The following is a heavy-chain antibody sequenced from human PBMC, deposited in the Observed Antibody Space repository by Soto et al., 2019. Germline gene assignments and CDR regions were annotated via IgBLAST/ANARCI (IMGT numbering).Heavy chain of an antibody. CDR1: GGSIRSYY. V-gene: IGHV4-59*01. CDR2: IYYSGST. D-gene: IGHD4-17*01. CDR3: ARTYGDCFDY. Sequence: QMKLQESGPGLVKPSETLSLTCTVSGGSIRSYYWSWIRQPPGKGLEWIGNIYYSGSTNYNPSLKSRVTISVDTSKNQFSLKLSSVTAADTAVYYCARTYGDCFDYWGQGTLVTVSS. J-gene: IGHJ4*02.